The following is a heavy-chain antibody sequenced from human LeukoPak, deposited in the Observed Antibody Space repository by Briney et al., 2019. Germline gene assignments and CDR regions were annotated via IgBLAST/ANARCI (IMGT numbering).Heavy chain of an antibody. Sequence: GGSLRLSCAASGFTFSSYGMHWVRQAPGKGLEWVAVISCDGSNKYYADSVKGRFTISRDNSKNTLYLQMNSLRAEDTAVYYCAKGGRTGKSISMIRGVRNYYYYMDVWGKGTTVTISS. J-gene: IGHJ6*03. CDR2: ISCDGSNK. CDR1: GFTFSSYG. CDR3: AKGGRTGKSISMIRGVRNYYYYMDV. D-gene: IGHD3-10*01. V-gene: IGHV3-30*18.